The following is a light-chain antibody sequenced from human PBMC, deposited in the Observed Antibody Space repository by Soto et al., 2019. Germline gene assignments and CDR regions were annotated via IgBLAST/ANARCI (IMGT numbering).Light chain of an antibody. CDR3: TAWDDSLSGHVV. CDR1: SSNIGSNY. CDR2: RNN. V-gene: IGLV1-47*01. J-gene: IGLJ2*01. Sequence: QSVLTQPPSASGTPGQRVIIACSGSSSNIGSNYVDWYQQFPGTAPKLLIYRNNQRPSGVPDRFSGSKSGTSASLAISGLRSEDEADYYCTAWDDSLSGHVVFGGGTKLTVL.